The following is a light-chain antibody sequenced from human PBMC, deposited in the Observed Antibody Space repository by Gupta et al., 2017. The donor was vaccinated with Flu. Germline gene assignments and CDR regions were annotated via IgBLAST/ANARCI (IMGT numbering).Light chain of an antibody. Sequence: DIVMTKSPLSLPVTPGEPASISCRSSKSLLHNTGYNYLDGYLQKPGQSPQLLINLGSDRASGVPDRCSGRESGTVFIQKISRVEAEDFGVYYCRQALQSPLTFGQGPKVEIK. J-gene: IGKJ2*01. CDR2: LGS. CDR3: RQALQSPLT. V-gene: IGKV2-28*01. CDR1: KSLLHNTGYNY.